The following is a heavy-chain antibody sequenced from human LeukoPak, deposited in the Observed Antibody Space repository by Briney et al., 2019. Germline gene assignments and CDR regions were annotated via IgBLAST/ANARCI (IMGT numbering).Heavy chain of an antibody. D-gene: IGHD1-14*01. CDR1: GGSISSYY. J-gene: IGHJ4*02. CDR2: IYYSGST. V-gene: IGHV4-59*01. Sequence: SETLSLTCTVSGGSISSYYWSWIRQPPGKGLKWIGYIYYSGSTNYNPSLKSRVTISVDTSKNQFSLKLSSVTAADTAVYYCARNRSPGVMGYFDYWGQGTLVTVSS. CDR3: ARNRSPGVMGYFDY.